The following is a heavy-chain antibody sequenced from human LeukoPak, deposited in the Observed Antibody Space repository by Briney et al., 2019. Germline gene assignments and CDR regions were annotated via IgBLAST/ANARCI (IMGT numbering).Heavy chain of an antibody. Sequence: PSETLSLACAVYGGSFSGYYWSWIRQPPGKGLEWIGEINHSGSTNYSPSLKSRVTISVDTSKNQFSLKLSSVTAADTAVYYCARLGGGYSYGYGVDYWGQGTLVTVSS. CDR1: GGSFSGYY. J-gene: IGHJ4*02. D-gene: IGHD5-18*01. V-gene: IGHV4-34*01. CDR3: ARLGGGYSYGYGVDY. CDR2: INHSGST.